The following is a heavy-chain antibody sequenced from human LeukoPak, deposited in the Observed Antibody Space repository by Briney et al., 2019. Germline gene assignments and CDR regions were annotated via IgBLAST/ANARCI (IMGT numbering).Heavy chain of an antibody. CDR3: ARVEDSGYDYWFDP. CDR2: IIPILGIA. Sequence: ASVTVSFTASGGTFSSYAISWVRQAPGQGLEWMGRIIPILGIANYAQKFQGRVTITADKSTSTAYMELSSLRSEDTAVYYCARVEDSGYDYWFDPWGQGTLVTVSS. D-gene: IGHD5-12*01. CDR1: GGTFSSYA. V-gene: IGHV1-69*04. J-gene: IGHJ5*02.